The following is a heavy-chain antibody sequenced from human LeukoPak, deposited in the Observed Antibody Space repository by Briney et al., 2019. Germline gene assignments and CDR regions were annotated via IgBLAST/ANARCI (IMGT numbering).Heavy chain of an antibody. V-gene: IGHV3-23*01. CDR2: ISISGDTT. D-gene: IGHD4-17*01. CDR1: GFTFSNFW. CDR3: ANEIRPNDY. Sequence: PGESLRLSCTASGFTFSNFWMGWVRQAPGKGLEWVSAISISGDTTYYADAVKGRFTISRDNSKNTVYLQMNSLRAEDTAVYYCANEIRPNDYWGQGTLVTVSS. J-gene: IGHJ4*02.